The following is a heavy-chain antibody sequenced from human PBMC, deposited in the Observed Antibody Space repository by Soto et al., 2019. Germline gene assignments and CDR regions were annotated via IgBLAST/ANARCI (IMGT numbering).Heavy chain of an antibody. Sequence: ASVKVSCKASGYTFTRSGISWVRQAPGQGLEWMGWISTYNGDTNYAQTFQGRVTMTTDTSTSTVYMELRSLRSDDTAVYYCASEGVARYSYNCIDVWGQGPPVTVSS. CDR2: ISTYNGDT. D-gene: IGHD5-12*01. J-gene: IGHJ6*02. CDR3: ASEGVARYSYNCIDV. V-gene: IGHV1-18*01. CDR1: GYTFTRSG.